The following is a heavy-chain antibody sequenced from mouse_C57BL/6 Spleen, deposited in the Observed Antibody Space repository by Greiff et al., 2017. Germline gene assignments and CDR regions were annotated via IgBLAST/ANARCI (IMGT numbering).Heavy chain of an antibody. V-gene: IGHV1-64*01. CDR3: ARWGSYLDF. Sequence: QVQLKQPGAELVKPGASVKLSCKASGYSFTSYWMHWVKQRPGQGLEWIGMIHPNSGSTHYHEKFKSKATLTVDKSSSTASMQHSNQASEDSAIYYCARWGSYLDFWGQGATLPVSS. CDR2: IHPNSGST. J-gene: IGHJ2*01. CDR1: GYSFTSYW.